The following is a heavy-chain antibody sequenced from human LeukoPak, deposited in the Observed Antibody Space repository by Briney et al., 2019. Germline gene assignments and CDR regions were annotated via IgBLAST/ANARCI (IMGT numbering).Heavy chain of an antibody. CDR3: ARVMSAYCGGDCYGMDV. CDR1: GFTFSSYA. J-gene: IGHJ6*02. Sequence: PGGSLRLSCAASGFTFSSYAMHWVRQAPGKGLEWVAVISYDGSNKYYADSVMGRFTISRDNSKNTLYLQMNSLRAEDTAVYYCARVMSAYCGGDCYGMDVWGQGTTVTVSS. V-gene: IGHV3-30-3*01. D-gene: IGHD2-21*01. CDR2: ISYDGSNK.